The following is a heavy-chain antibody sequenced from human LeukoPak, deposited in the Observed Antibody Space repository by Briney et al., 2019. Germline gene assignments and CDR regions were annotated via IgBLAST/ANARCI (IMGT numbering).Heavy chain of an antibody. D-gene: IGHD2-21*01. V-gene: IGHV4-4*07. CDR3: ARAYCGGDCTVGGAFDI. CDR2: VSASGAI. J-gene: IGHJ3*02. CDR1: GVSVGSHF. Sequence: SETLSLTCSVSGVSVGSHFWSWVRQPAGKALEWIGRVSASGAISSNPSLNSRVTMSLDTSKNQFSLKLTSVTAADTAVYFCARAYCGGDCTVGGAFDIWGQGTMVTVSS.